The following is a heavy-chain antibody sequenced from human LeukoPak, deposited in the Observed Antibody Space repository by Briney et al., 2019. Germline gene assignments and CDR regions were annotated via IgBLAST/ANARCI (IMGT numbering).Heavy chain of an antibody. CDR1: GYTFTGYY. CDR3: ARDEERFSSSGFFDY. J-gene: IGHJ4*02. CDR2: INPNSGGT. V-gene: IGHV1-2*02. D-gene: IGHD6-13*01. Sequence: ASVKVSCKASGYTFTGYYMHWVRQAPGQGLEWMGWINPNSGGTNYAQKFQGRVTMTRDTSISTAYMELSRLRSDDTAVYYCARDEERFSSSGFFDYWGQGTLVTVSS.